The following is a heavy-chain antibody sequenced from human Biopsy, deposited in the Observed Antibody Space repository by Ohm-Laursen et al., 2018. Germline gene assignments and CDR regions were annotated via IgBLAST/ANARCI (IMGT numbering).Heavy chain of an antibody. D-gene: IGHD5-12*01. CDR3: AGGLGGYDYWYFDL. V-gene: IGHV1-69*06. CDR2: IMSLYNTT. J-gene: IGHJ2*01. CDR1: GGMFTSYT. Sequence: SVKVSCKASGGMFTSYTINWLRQAPGQGLQWMGGIMSLYNTTNYAQKFWDRITVTADKSTNTVYMTLSSLTSEDTAVYFCAGGLGGYDYWYFDLWGRGTLVIVSS.